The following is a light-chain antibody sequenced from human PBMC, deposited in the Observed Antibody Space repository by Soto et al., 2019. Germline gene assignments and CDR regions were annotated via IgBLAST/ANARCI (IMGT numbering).Light chain of an antibody. J-gene: IGKJ1*01. V-gene: IGKV3-11*01. CDR1: QSVGSY. CDR2: DAS. CDR3: QHYGSSPWT. Sequence: ELVLLPSHATLSFSPVESSHISCRASQSVGSYLAWYQHKPGQAPRLLISDASNRATGVLARFSGSGSETDFTLTISSLEPEDFAVYFCQHYGSSPWTFGQGTKVDIK.